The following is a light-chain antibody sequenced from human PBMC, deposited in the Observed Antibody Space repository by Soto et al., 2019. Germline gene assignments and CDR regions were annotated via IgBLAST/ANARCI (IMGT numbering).Light chain of an antibody. V-gene: IGLV2-18*02. Sequence: QSVLPQPPSVSGSPGQSVTISCTGTSSDVGSYNRVSWYQQSPGTALKLMIYEVSNRPSGVPDRFSGSKSGNTASLTISGLQAEDEADYYCSSYTSSSTYVFGTGTKVTVL. CDR2: EVS. J-gene: IGLJ1*01. CDR1: SSDVGSYNR. CDR3: SSYTSSSTYV.